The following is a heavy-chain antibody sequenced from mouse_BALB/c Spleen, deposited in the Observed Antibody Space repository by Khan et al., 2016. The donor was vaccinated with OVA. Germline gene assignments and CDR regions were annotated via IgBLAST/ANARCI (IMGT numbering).Heavy chain of an antibody. J-gene: IGHJ2*01. V-gene: IGHV5-17*02. Sequence: EVQGVESGGGLVQPGGSRKLSCAASGFTFSSYGMHWVRQAPERGLEWVAYISGDSNTIYYADTVKGRFTISRDNPRHTLFLQMTSLMSEDTAMYYCATSYFYGYYFDYWGPGTTLTVSS. CDR3: ATSYFYGYYFDY. D-gene: IGHD1-1*01. CDR1: GFTFSSYG. CDR2: ISGDSNTI.